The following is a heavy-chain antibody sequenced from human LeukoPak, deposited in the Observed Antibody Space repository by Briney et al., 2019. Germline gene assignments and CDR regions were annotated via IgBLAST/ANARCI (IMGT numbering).Heavy chain of an antibody. J-gene: IGHJ4*02. CDR1: GYTFTGYY. CDR3: ARDRGIAAAGIASDFDY. V-gene: IGHV1-2*02. Sequence: ASVKVSCKAAGYTFTGYYMHWVRQAPGQGLEWMGWINPNNGITNYAQKFQGRVTMTRDTSISTAYMELSRLRSDDTAVYFCARDRGIAAAGIASDFDYWGQGILVTVSS. CDR2: INPNNGIT. D-gene: IGHD6-13*01.